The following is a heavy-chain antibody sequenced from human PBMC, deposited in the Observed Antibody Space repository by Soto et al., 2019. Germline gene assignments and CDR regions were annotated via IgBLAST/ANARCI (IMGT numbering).Heavy chain of an antibody. CDR2: ISWDGGST. CDR1: GFTFDDYT. J-gene: IGHJ3*02. CDR3: EAIFVRSDGFDI. D-gene: IGHD2-2*02. Sequence: GGSLRLSCAASGFTFDDYTMHWVRQAPGKGLEWVSLISWDGGSTYYADAVKGRFTISRDNKKNSLYLQMNNLRSEDTALYYCEAIFVRSDGFDIWGQGTMVTVSS. V-gene: IGHV3-43*01.